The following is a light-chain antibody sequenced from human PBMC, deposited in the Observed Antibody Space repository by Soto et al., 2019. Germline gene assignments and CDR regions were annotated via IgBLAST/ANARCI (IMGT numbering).Light chain of an antibody. CDR1: SSEIESYNF. CDR3: CSDTGANTWV. Sequence: QSALTQPASVSGSPGQSITISCTGSSSEIESYNFVSWYQQYPGKAPKLMIFEVLKRPSGVSHRLSGSKSANTASLTISGLQAEDDADYYCCSDTGANTWVFGGGTQLPVL. CDR2: EVL. V-gene: IGLV2-23*02. J-gene: IGLJ3*02.